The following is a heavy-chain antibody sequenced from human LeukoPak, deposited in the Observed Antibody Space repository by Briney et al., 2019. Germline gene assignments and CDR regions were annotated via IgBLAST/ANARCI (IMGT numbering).Heavy chain of an antibody. CDR3: ARSPGAYCGGDCYPYYFDY. D-gene: IGHD2-21*02. CDR2: IYSGGST. V-gene: IGHV3-53*01. J-gene: IGHJ4*02. CDR1: GFTVSSNY. Sequence: PGGSLRLSCAASGFTVSSNYMSWVRQAPGKGLERVSVIYSGGSTYYADSVKGRFTISRDNSKNTLHLQMNSLRAEDTAVYYCARSPGAYCGGDCYPYYFDYWGQGTLVTVSS.